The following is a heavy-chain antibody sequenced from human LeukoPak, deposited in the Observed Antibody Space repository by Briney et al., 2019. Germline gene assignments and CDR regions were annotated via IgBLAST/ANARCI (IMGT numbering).Heavy chain of an antibody. CDR2: INPNSGGT. CDR3: AREAPMTGGNTNFDY. V-gene: IGHV1-2*02. CDR1: GYTFTGYY. Sequence: ASVKVSCKASGYTFTGYYMHWVRQAPGQVLAWMGWINPNSGGTNYAQKFQGRVTMSRDTSISTAYMELSRLRSDDTAVYYCAREAPMTGGNTNFDYWGQGTLVTVSS. J-gene: IGHJ4*02. D-gene: IGHD3-9*01.